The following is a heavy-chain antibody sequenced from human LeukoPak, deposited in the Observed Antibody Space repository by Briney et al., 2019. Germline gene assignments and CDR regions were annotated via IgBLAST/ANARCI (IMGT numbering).Heavy chain of an antibody. J-gene: IGHJ4*02. CDR2: ISGSGGST. D-gene: IGHD2-2*01. V-gene: IGHV3-23*01. CDR1: GFTFSSYA. Sequence: GGSLRLSCAASGFTFSSYAMSWVRQAPGKGLEWVSAISGSGGSTYYADSVKGRFTISRDNSKNTLYLQMNSLRAEDTAVYYCAKDCISTSCYYGSDYWGQGTLVTVSS. CDR3: AKDCISTSCYYGSDY.